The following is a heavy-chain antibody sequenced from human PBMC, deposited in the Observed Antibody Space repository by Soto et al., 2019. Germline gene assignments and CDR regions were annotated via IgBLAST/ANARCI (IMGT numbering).Heavy chain of an antibody. CDR2: ISYDGSTR. V-gene: IGHV3-30-3*01. D-gene: IGHD3-10*01. CDR3: TRGPQWDLFDTTPDY. Sequence: QVQLVEFGGGVVQPGRSLRLSCAASGFTFSRYGLHWVRQAPVKGLEWVALISYDGSTRYYADSVKGRFTISRDNSKNTLYLQMNILKTEDTAVYYCTRGPQWDLFDTTPDYWGQGTLVTVSS. J-gene: IGHJ4*02. CDR1: GFTFSRYG.